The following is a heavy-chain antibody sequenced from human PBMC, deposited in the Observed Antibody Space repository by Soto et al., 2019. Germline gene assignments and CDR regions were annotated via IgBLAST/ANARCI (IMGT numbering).Heavy chain of an antibody. Sequence: ASVKVSCKASGGTFSSYTISWVRQAPGQGLEWMGRIIPILGIANYAQKFQGRVTITADKSTSTAYMELSSLRSEDTAVYYCATNYDILTGHNYYYYYMDVWGKGTTVTVSS. CDR1: GGTFSSYT. CDR3: ATNYDILTGHNYYYYYMDV. V-gene: IGHV1-69*02. J-gene: IGHJ6*03. D-gene: IGHD3-9*01. CDR2: IIPILGIA.